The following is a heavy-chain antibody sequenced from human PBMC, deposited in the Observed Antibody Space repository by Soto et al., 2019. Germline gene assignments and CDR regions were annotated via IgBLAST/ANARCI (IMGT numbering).Heavy chain of an antibody. CDR2: INSDGSST. V-gene: IGHV3-74*01. CDR3: ARGRGAVAGDYYYYGMDV. J-gene: IGHJ6*02. CDR1: GFTFSSYW. Sequence: EVQLVESGGGLVQPGGSLRLSCAASGFTFSSYWMHWVRQAPGKGLVWVSRINSDGSSTSYADSVKGRFTISRDNAKNTLYLQMNSLRAEDTAVYYCARGRGAVAGDYYYYGMDVWGQGTTVTVSS. D-gene: IGHD6-19*01.